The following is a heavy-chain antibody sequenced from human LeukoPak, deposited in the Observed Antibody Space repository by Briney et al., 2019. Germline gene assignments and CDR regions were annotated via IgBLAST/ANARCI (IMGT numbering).Heavy chain of an antibody. J-gene: IGHJ4*02. Sequence: SETLSLTCTVSGDSITSYYWNWIRQPPGKGLEWIGYVYYRGATNYNPSLKTRVTTSIDTSKKQFSLKLSSVTAADTAAYFCAGVFSGRRPFELWGKGTLVTVSS. D-gene: IGHD3-10*01. CDR1: GDSITSYY. V-gene: IGHV4-59*01. CDR3: AGVFSGRRPFEL. CDR2: VYYRGAT.